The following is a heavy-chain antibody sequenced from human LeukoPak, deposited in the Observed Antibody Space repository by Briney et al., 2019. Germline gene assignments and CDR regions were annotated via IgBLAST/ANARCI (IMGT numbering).Heavy chain of an antibody. J-gene: IGHJ3*02. CDR3: ARDYFCSSTSCSATGAFDI. Sequence: GGSLRLSCAASGFTFSIYGMHWVRQAPGKGLEWVAVVSHDGGNEYYADSVKGRSTISRDNSKNTLYLQMNSLRPEGAAVYYCARDYFCSSTSCSATGAFDIWGQGTMVTVSS. CDR2: VSHDGGNE. CDR1: GFTFSIYG. V-gene: IGHV3-30*03. D-gene: IGHD2-2*01.